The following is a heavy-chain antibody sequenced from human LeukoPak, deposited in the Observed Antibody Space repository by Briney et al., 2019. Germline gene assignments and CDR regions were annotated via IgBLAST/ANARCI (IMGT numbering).Heavy chain of an antibody. D-gene: IGHD3-22*01. V-gene: IGHV1-18*01. CDR3: ATIPNYYDSSGYPLDY. CDR2: ISAYNGNT. CDR1: GYTFTSYG. Sequence: ASVKVSCKASGYTFTSYGISWVRQAPGQGLEWMGWISAYNGNTNYAQKLQGRVTMTTDTSTSTAYMGLRSLRSDDTAVYYCATIPNYYDSSGYPLDYWGQGTLVTVSS. J-gene: IGHJ4*02.